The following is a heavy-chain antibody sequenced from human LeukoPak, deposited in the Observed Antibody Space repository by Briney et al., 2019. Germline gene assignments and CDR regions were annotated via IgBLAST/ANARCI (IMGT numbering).Heavy chain of an antibody. D-gene: IGHD2-15*01. CDR1: GVSISSHC. Sequence: SETLSLTCTVSGVSISSHCWSWIRQPPRKGLEWIGGSTNHNSSLKSRVTISVDTSKNQFSLKLSSVTAADTAVYYCARGVDCSDFAFDIWGQGTMVTVSP. V-gene: IGHV4-59*11. CDR3: ARGVDCSDFAFDI. CDR2: GST. J-gene: IGHJ3*02.